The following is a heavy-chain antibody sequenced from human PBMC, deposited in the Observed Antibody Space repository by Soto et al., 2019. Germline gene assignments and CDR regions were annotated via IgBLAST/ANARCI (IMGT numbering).Heavy chain of an antibody. CDR3: AYNRGGPLIY. Sequence: QITLKESGPTLVKPTQPLTLTCTFSGFSLSTSGVGVGWIRQPPGKALEWLARIHLNDDKDYRPSLESRLTISKATSKNQVVLTMTNMDPVDTATYYCAYNRGGPLIYWGQGTLVTVSS. D-gene: IGHD1-20*01. J-gene: IGHJ4*02. V-gene: IGHV2-5*01. CDR2: IHLNDDK. CDR1: GFSLSTSGVG.